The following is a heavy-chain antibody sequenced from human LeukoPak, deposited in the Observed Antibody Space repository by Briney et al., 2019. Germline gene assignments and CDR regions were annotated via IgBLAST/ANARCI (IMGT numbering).Heavy chain of an antibody. Sequence: ASVKVSCKASGYTFISYQMHWVRQAPGQGLEWMGIINPTGGSTSHAQKFQGRVTMTRDTSTSTVYMELSSLRSEDTAVYYCARKGSSSCFDSWGRGTLVTVSS. CDR2: INPTGGST. D-gene: IGHD6-6*01. J-gene: IGHJ4*02. CDR3: ARKGSSSCFDS. CDR1: GYTFISYQ. V-gene: IGHV1-46*01.